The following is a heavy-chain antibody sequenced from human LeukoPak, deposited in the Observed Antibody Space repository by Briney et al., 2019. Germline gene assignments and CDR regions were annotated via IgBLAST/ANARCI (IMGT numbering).Heavy chain of an antibody. J-gene: IGHJ6*02. Sequence: ASVKVSCKASGYTFTSYGISWVRQAPGQGLEWMGWISAYNGNTNYAQKLQARVTMTTDTSTSTAYMELRSLRSDDTAVYYCARIPMIVVVPAPPQYYYYGMDVWGQGTTVTVSS. V-gene: IGHV1-18*01. CDR3: ARIPMIVVVPAPPQYYYYGMDV. CDR2: ISAYNGNT. CDR1: GYTFTSYG. D-gene: IGHD2-2*01.